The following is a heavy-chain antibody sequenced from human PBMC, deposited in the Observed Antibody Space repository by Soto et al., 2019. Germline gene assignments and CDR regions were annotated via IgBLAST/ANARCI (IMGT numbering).Heavy chain of an antibody. CDR3: ARLIGTSWLDS. CDR1: GDSVSTNSAT. D-gene: IGHD2-2*01. V-gene: IGHV6-1*01. J-gene: IGHJ5*01. Sequence: QVQLQQSGPGLVKPSQTLSLTCAISGDSVSTNSATWDWIRQSPSRGLEWLGRTYYRSTWSYDYPASVPGRLTINPATSTTPLSLHLNSVTPDDTAVYSCARLIGTSWLDSWGQGTLVTVSS. CDR2: TYYRSTWSY.